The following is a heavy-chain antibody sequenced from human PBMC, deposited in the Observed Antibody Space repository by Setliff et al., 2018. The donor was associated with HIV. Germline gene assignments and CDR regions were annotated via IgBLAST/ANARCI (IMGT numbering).Heavy chain of an antibody. CDR3: AGDLSGGDDY. J-gene: IGHJ4*02. CDR1: GFNFSNYD. CDR2: INNWGTTT. D-gene: IGHD3-10*01. Sequence: RLSCEGSGFNFSNYDMSWVRQAPGKGLEWLSHINNWGTTTHYADSVKGRFSISRDNAKNLLYLQMNRLRPEDTAVYYCAGDLSGGDDYWGQGTLVTVSS. V-gene: IGHV3-48*03.